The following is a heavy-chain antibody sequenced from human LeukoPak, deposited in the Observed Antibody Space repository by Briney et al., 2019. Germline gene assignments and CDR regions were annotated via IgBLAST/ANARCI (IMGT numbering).Heavy chain of an antibody. V-gene: IGHV3-23*01. D-gene: IGHD3-16*01. CDR1: GFTFSNYA. CDR3: AKGLWGACYYGMDV. CDR2: ISGSGATT. Sequence: PGGSLRLSCAASGFTFSNYAMSWVRQAPGKGLEWVSVISGSGATTYYADSVKGRFTISRDNSKNTLYLQVDSLRAEDTAVYYCAKGLWGACYYGMDVWGQGTTVTVSS. J-gene: IGHJ6*02.